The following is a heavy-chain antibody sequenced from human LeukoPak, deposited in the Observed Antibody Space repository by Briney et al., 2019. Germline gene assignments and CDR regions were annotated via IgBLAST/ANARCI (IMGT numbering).Heavy chain of an antibody. CDR3: ARRSYYDSSGYYYVIPYYFDY. CDR1: GYSFTSYW. Sequence: GESLKISCKGSGYSFTSYWIGWVRQMPGKGLEWMGIIYPGVSDTRYSPSFQGQVTISADKPISTAYLQWSSLKASDTAMYYCARRSYYDSSGYYYVIPYYFDYWGQGTLVTVSS. V-gene: IGHV5-51*01. CDR2: IYPGVSDT. D-gene: IGHD3-22*01. J-gene: IGHJ4*02.